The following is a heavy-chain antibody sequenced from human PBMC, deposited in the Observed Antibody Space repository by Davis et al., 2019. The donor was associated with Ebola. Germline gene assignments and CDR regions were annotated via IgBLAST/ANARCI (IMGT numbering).Heavy chain of an antibody. CDR2: ISAYNGNT. J-gene: IGHJ4*02. V-gene: IGHV1-18*01. D-gene: IGHD2-15*01. Sequence: ASVKVSCKASGYTFTSYGISWVRQAPGQGLEWMGWISAYNGNTNYAQKLQGRVTITADESTSTAYMELSSLRSEDTAVYYCARDGGGLVVAATPLDYWGQGTLVTVSS. CDR1: GYTFTSYG. CDR3: ARDGGGLVVAATPLDY.